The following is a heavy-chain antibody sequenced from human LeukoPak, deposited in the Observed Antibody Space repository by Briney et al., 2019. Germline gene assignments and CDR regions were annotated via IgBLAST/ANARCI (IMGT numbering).Heavy chain of an antibody. D-gene: IGHD3-10*01. CDR3: AKELYFGTGSYPDY. Sequence: PGRSLRLSCAASGFTFSSYGMHWVRQAPGKGLEWVAVISHDGSDSHYADSVKGRFTISRDNSKNTVYLPMSSLRPEDTAVYFCAKELYFGTGSYPDYWGQGTLVRVSS. J-gene: IGHJ4*02. CDR1: GFTFSSYG. CDR2: ISHDGSDS. V-gene: IGHV3-30*18.